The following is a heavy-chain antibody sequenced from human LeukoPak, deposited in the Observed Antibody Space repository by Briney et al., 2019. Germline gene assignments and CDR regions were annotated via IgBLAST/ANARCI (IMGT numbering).Heavy chain of an antibody. CDR2: INPNSGGT. J-gene: IGHJ6*03. CDR3: ARDNYYGSGLYYYYYMDV. Sequence: ASVKVSCKASGYTFTGYYMHWVRQAPGQGLEWMGWINPNSGGTNYAQKFQGRVTMTRDTSISTAYMELSRLRSDDTAVYYCARDNYYGSGLYYYYYMDVWGKGTTVTISS. CDR1: GYTFTGYY. D-gene: IGHD3-10*01. V-gene: IGHV1-2*02.